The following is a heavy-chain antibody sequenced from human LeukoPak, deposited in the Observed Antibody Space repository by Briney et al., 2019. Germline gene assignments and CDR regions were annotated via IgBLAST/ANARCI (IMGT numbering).Heavy chain of an antibody. J-gene: IGHJ4*02. CDR3: ARAYYDSSAFDY. V-gene: IGHV1-18*01. CDR2: ISTYNGNT. CDR1: GYTFIDYG. D-gene: IGHD3-22*01. Sequence: ASVKVSCKASGYTFIDYGISWVRQPPGQGLEWMGWISTYNGNTNYAQKLQGRVTMTTDTSTSTAYMELRSLRSDDTAVYYCARAYYDSSAFDYWGQGTLVTVSS.